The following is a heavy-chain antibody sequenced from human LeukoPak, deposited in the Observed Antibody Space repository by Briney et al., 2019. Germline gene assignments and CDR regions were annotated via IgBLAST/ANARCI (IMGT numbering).Heavy chain of an antibody. Sequence: GASVKVSCKASGYTFTSYGISWVRQAPGQGLEWMGWISAYNGNTNYAQKLQGRVTITADKSTSTAYMELSSLRSEDTAVYYCAITGSGWFDPWGQGTLVTVSS. J-gene: IGHJ5*02. CDR2: ISAYNGNT. V-gene: IGHV1-18*01. CDR3: AITGSGWFDP. D-gene: IGHD1-14*01. CDR1: GYTFTSYG.